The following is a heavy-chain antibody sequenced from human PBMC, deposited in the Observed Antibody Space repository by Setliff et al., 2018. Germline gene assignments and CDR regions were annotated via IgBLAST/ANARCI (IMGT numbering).Heavy chain of an antibody. Sequence: PGGSLRLSCAASGFTFSSYGMSWVRQAPGKGLEWVSYISSSSSTIYYADSVKGRFTISRDNAKNSLYLQMNSLRAEDTAVYYCARDRGSGSYFLRYFDYWGQGTLVTVSS. CDR1: GFTFSSYG. V-gene: IGHV3-48*01. D-gene: IGHD1-26*01. J-gene: IGHJ4*02. CDR3: ARDRGSGSYFLRYFDY. CDR2: ISSSSSTI.